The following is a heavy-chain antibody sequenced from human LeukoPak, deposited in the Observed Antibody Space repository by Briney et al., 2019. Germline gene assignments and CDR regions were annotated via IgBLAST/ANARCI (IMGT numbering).Heavy chain of an antibody. J-gene: IGHJ6*03. CDR3: ARQESGFGGLPHYYYYYMDV. D-gene: IGHD3-10*01. CDR1: GYSFTSYW. V-gene: IGHV5-51*01. CDR2: IYPGDSDT. Sequence: GESLKISFKGSGYSFTSYWIGWVRPMPGKGLEWMGIIYPGDSDTRYSPSFQGQVTISADKSISTAYLQWSSLKASDTAMYYCARQESGFGGLPHYYYYYMDVWGKGTTVTVSS.